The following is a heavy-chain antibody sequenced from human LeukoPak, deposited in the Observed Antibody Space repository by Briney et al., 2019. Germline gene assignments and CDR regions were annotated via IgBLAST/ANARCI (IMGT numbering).Heavy chain of an antibody. V-gene: IGHV3-30*04. Sequence: PGGSLRLSCAASGFTFSSYAMHWVRQAPGKGLEWVAVISYDGSNKYYADSVKGRFTISRDNSKNTMYLKMNCLEAEDTAVYYCAGDLAYGDRFDYWGQGTLVTVSS. J-gene: IGHJ4*02. CDR3: AGDLAYGDRFDY. CDR2: ISYDGSNK. D-gene: IGHD4-17*01. CDR1: GFTFSSYA.